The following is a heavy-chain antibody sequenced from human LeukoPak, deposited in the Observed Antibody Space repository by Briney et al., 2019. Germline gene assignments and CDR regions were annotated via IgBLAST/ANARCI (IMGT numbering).Heavy chain of an antibody. J-gene: IGHJ4*02. CDR2: ISYDGSNK. D-gene: IGHD2-2*01. CDR3: AKAMLRIEVVPAADY. V-gene: IGHV3-30*18. Sequence: PGGSLRLSCAASGFTFSSYGMHWVRQAPGKGLEWVAVISYDGSNKYYADSVKGRFTISRDNSKNTLYLQMNSLRAEDTAVYYCAKAMLRIEVVPAADYWGQGTLVTVSS. CDR1: GFTFSSYG.